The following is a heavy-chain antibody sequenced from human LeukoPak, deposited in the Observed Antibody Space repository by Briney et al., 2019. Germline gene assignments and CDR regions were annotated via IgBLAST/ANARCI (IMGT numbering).Heavy chain of an antibody. V-gene: IGHV1-24*01. Sequence: ASVKVSCKVSGYTLTELSMHWVRQAPGQGLEWMGGFDPEDGETIYAQKFQGRVTMTEDTSTDTAYMELSSLRSEDTAVYYCATVEQSVPSYVDVWGKGTTVTVSS. CDR1: GYTLTELS. J-gene: IGHJ6*03. D-gene: IGHD2-2*01. CDR3: ATVEQSVPSYVDV. CDR2: FDPEDGET.